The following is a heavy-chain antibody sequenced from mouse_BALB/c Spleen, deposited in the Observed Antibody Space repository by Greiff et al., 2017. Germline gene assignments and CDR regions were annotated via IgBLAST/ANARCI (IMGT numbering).Heavy chain of an antibody. D-gene: IGHD2-3*01. J-gene: IGHJ3*01. CDR1: GFAFSSYD. CDR2: ISSGGGST. CDR3: ARDGIPFAY. V-gene: IGHV5-12-1*01. Sequence: EVQLQESGGGLVKPGGSLKLSCAASGFAFSSYDMSWVRQTPEKRLEWVAYISSGGGSTYYPDTVKGRFTISRDNAKNTLYLQMSSLKSEDTAMYYCARDGIPFAYWGQGTLVTVSA.